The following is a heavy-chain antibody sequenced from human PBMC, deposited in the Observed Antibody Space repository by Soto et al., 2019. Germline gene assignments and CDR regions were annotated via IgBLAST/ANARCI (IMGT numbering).Heavy chain of an antibody. CDR3: ATSSSSLEGYFDY. CDR2: ISWNSGSI. CDR1: GFTFDDYA. V-gene: IGHV3-9*01. Sequence: GGSLRLSCAASGFTFDDYAMHWVRQAPGKGLEWVSGISWNSGSIGYADSVKGRFTISRDNAKNSLYLQMNSLRAEDTALYYCATSSSSLEGYFDYWGQGTLVTVSS. D-gene: IGHD6-6*01. J-gene: IGHJ4*02.